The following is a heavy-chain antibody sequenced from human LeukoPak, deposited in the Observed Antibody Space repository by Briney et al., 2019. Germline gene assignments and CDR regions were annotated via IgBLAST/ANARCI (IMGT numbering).Heavy chain of an antibody. V-gene: IGHV1-2*02. CDR2: INPNSGGT. CDR1: GYTFTSYG. D-gene: IGHD2-2*01. Sequence: GASVKVSCKASGYTFTSYGISWVRQAPGQGLEWMGWINPNSGGTNYAQKFQGRVTMTRDTSISTAYMELSRLRSDDTAVYYCARVRRYCSSTSCPRDFQHWGQGTLVTVSS. J-gene: IGHJ1*01. CDR3: ARVRRYCSSTSCPRDFQH.